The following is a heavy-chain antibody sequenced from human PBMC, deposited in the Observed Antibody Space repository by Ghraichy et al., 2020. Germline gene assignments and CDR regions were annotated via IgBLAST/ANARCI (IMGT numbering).Heavy chain of an antibody. CDR1: GGSFSSSSYY. CDR3: ARVGLCYCSGDGPIDA. J-gene: IGHJ5*02. D-gene: IGHD3-10*01. CDR2: ISYSENT. Sequence: GSLRLSCTVSGGSFSSSSYYWVWIRQPPGKELDWIASISYSENTYYNPSLKSRVSISTDTSRNQFSLRLRSVTATDTAVYYCARVGLCYCSGDGPIDAWGQGTLVTVSS. V-gene: IGHV4-39*01.